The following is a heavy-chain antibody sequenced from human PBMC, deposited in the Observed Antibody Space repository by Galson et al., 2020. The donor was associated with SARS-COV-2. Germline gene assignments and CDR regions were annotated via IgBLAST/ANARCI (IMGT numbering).Heavy chain of an antibody. CDR1: GYTFTDNY. D-gene: IGHD3-10*01. CDR2: IDPNNAGA. Sequence: ASVKVSCKASGYTFTDNYIHWVRQAPGEGLEWMAWIDPNNAGANHALTFLGRVTMTADTSISTAYMELSSLTSDDTAVYYCARDRNYYGSGSYLFENWGQGTLVTVSS. V-gene: IGHV1-2*02. J-gene: IGHJ4*02. CDR3: ARDRNYYGSGSYLFEN.